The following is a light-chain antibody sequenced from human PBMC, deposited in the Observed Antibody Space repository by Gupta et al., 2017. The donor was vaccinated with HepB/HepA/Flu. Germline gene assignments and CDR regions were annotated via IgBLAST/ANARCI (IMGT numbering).Light chain of an antibody. V-gene: IGKV3-11*01. CDR1: QSVSSN. Sequence: VLTQSPATLSLSPGERATLSCRASQSVSSNLAWYQQKPGQAPRLLIYYASNRATGIPARFSGSGSGTXFTLTIXSLEPEDFAVYYCQQRSKWPVTFGXGTRVEIK. CDR3: QQRSKWPVT. J-gene: IGKJ4*01. CDR2: YAS.